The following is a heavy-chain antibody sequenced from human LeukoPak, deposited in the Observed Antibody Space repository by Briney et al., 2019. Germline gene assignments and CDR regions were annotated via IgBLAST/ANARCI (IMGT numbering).Heavy chain of an antibody. CDR3: IREAWYGSGSYYEKVFDY. J-gene: IGHJ4*02. Sequence: PGRSLRLSCTASGVTFGDYAMSWVRQAPGKGLEWVGFIRSKAYGGTTEYAASVKGRFTISRDDSKSIAYLQMNSLKTEDTAVYYCIREAWYGSGSYYEKVFDYWGQGTLVTVSS. D-gene: IGHD3-10*01. CDR1: GVTFGDYA. V-gene: IGHV3-49*04. CDR2: IRSKAYGGTT.